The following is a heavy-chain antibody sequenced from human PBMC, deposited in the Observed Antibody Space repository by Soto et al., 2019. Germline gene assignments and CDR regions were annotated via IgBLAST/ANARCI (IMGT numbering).Heavy chain of an antibody. Sequence: SETLSLTCAVSGGSISMNWWSWVRQPPGKGLEWIGENYHSGSTYYNPSLKSRVTISVDRSKNQFSLKLSSVTAADTAVYYCARNYYYYGMDVWGQGTTVTVSS. CDR3: ARNYYYYGMDV. CDR2: NYHSGST. CDR1: GGSISMNW. J-gene: IGHJ6*02. V-gene: IGHV4-4*02.